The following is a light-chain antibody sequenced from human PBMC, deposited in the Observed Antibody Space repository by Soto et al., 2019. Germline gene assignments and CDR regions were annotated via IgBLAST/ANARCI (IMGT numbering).Light chain of an antibody. Sequence: QSVLTQPPSASGTPGQRVTISCSGSRSNIGTNYVYWYQQLPGTAPKLVIYSTNKRPSGVPDRISGSKSGTSASLAISGLRSDDEATYYCAAWDDSLSRPVFGGGTKLTVL. CDR1: RSNIGTNY. CDR3: AAWDDSLSRPV. J-gene: IGLJ2*01. CDR2: STN. V-gene: IGLV1-47*02.